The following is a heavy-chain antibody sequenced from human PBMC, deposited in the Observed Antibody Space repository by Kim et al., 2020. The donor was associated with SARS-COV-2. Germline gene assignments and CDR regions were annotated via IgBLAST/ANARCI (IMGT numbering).Heavy chain of an antibody. CDR1: GFTFDDYT. CDR2: ISWDGGST. V-gene: IGHV3-43*01. D-gene: IGHD2-15*01. J-gene: IGHJ6*02. Sequence: GGSLRLSCAASGFTFDDYTMHWVRQAPGKGLEWVSLISWDGGSTYYADSVKGRFTITRDNSKNSLYLQMNSLRTEDTALYYCAKGGAVYCSGGSCTLRTNSKYYCYYGMDVCGRGTTVTVSS. CDR3: AKGGAVYCSGGSCTLRTNSKYYCYYGMDV.